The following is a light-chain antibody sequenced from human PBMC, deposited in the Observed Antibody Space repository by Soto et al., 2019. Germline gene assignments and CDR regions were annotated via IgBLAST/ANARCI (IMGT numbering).Light chain of an antibody. CDR3: AAWDETLIDV. CDR2: NDN. V-gene: IGLV1-44*01. Sequence: QSVLTQPPSASGTPGQTVTISCSGSSSNIGSNTVSWYQQLPGAAPTLLIYNDNERPSGVPDRFSGSKSGTSASLAISGLQSEDEADYYCAAWDETLIDVFGPGTKVTVL. CDR1: SSNIGSNT. J-gene: IGLJ1*01.